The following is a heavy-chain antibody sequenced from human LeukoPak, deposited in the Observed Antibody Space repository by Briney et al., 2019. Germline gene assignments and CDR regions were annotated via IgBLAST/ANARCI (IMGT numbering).Heavy chain of an antibody. CDR1: GYTFSGYY. D-gene: IGHD6-19*01. Sequence: ASVKVSCKASGYTFSGYYMHWVRQAPGQGLEWMGWIHPNSGNTGYAQKFQGRVTMTRNTSISTAYMELSSLRSEDTAVYYCARDSSGWYHWFDPWGQGTLVTVSS. CDR3: ARDSSGWYHWFDP. J-gene: IGHJ5*02. V-gene: IGHV1-8*02. CDR2: IHPNSGNT.